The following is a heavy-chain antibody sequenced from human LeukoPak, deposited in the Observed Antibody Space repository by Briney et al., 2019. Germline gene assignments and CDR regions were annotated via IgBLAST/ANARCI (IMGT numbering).Heavy chain of an antibody. V-gene: IGHV4-34*01. CDR3: AREITMVRGVTDY. CDR2: IDQSGTT. J-gene: IGHJ4*02. D-gene: IGHD3-10*01. CDR1: GGSFSGYY. Sequence: KPSETLSLTCVVYGGSFSGYYWSWIRQPPGKGLEWIGEIDQSGTTNYNPSLKSRVTISVDTSKKQFSLTLTSMTAADTAVYYCAREITMVRGVTDYWGQGTLVTVSS.